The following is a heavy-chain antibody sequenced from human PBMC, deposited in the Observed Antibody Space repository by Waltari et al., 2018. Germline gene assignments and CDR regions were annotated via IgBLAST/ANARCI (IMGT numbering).Heavy chain of an antibody. D-gene: IGHD3-22*01. CDR1: GGTFSSYA. V-gene: IGHV1-69*14. CDR2: IIPIFGTA. J-gene: IGHJ4*02. Sequence: VQLVQSGAEVKKPGSSVKVSCKASGGTFSSYAISWVRQAPGQGLEWMGGIIPIFGTANYAQKFQGRVTITADKSTSTAYMELSSLRSEDTAVYYCARKGDYYDSSGYSYFDYWGQGTLVTVSS. CDR3: ARKGDYYDSSGYSYFDY.